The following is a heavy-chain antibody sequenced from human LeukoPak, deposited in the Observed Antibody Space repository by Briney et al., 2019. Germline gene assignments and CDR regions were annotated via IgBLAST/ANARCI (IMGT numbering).Heavy chain of an antibody. CDR3: ARGLVYDFWSGYYTGHFDY. CDR1: GGSISSYS. CDR2: IYYSGST. Sequence: PSVTLSLTCTVSGGSISSYSWSWHRQPPGKGLEWMGYIYYSGSTNYNTSLKRRATISRDTSKNQFSLKLSSVTAADTAVYYCARGLVYDFWSGYYTGHFDYWGQGTLVTVSS. D-gene: IGHD3-3*01. J-gene: IGHJ4*02. V-gene: IGHV4-59*01.